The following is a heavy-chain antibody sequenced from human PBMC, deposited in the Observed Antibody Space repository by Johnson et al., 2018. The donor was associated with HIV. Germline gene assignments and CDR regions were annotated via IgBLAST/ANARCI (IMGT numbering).Heavy chain of an antibody. CDR1: GFTFSSYG. CDR3: AKGRLGVAFDI. V-gene: IGHV3-30*18. Sequence: QMLLVESGGGLVQPGGSLRVSCAASGFTFSSYGMHWVRQAPGKGLAWVAVISYDGSNKYYADSVKGRFTISRDNSKNTLYLQMNSLRAEDTAVYYCAKGRLGVAFDIWGQGTMVTVSS. J-gene: IGHJ3*02. D-gene: IGHD3-16*01. CDR2: ISYDGSNK.